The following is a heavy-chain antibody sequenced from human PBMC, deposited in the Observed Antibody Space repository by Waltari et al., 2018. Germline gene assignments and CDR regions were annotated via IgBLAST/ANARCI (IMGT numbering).Heavy chain of an antibody. D-gene: IGHD3-9*01. CDR3: ARGFNFDWLVIDY. V-gene: IGHV3-30*03. Sequence: MHWVRQAAGKGLEWVALISYDGINKYYVDSVKGRFTISRDNSKNTLYLQMNSLRPEDTAVYYCARGFNFDWLVIDYWGQGTLVTVSS. CDR2: ISYDGINK. J-gene: IGHJ4*02.